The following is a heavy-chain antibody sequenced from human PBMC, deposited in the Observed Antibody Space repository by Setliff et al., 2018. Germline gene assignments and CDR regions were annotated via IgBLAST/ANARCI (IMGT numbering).Heavy chain of an antibody. CDR3: ATFRRDGYNRDY. CDR1: GGTFSSYA. Sequence: AASVKVSCKASGGTFSSYAISWVRQAPGQGLEWMGGIIPILGIANYAQKFQGRVTMTRNTSISTAYMELSSLRSEDTAVYYCATFRRDGYNRDYWGQGTQVTVSS. D-gene: IGHD5-12*01. V-gene: IGHV1-69*10. J-gene: IGHJ4*02. CDR2: IIPILGIA.